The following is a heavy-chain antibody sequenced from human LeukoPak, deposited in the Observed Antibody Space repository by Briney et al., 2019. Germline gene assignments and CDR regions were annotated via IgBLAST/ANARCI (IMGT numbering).Heavy chain of an antibody. V-gene: IGHV4-39*01. Sequence: SETLSLTCTVSGGSVSSSNYYWGWIRQPPGKGLEWIGSTYYRGSTEYNPSLKSRVTISVDTSKNQFSLKLSSVTAADTAVYYCVRQGGHSHGSVLGHWGQGTLVTVSS. CDR1: GGSVSSSNYY. J-gene: IGHJ4*02. CDR2: TYYRGST. D-gene: IGHD5-18*01. CDR3: VRQGGHSHGSVLGH.